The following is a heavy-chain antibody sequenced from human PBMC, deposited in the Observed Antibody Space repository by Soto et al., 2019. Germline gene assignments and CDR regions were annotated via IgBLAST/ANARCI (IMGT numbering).Heavy chain of an antibody. CDR1: GFSFSNYG. D-gene: IGHD2-2*01. J-gene: IGHJ5*02. V-gene: IGHV3-30*18. CDR3: AKDRVIQLLPIWPDP. Sequence: GGSLRLSCAASGFSFSNYGMHWVRQAPGKGLERVAFVSSDGSNKYYADSVKGRFTISRDNSKSTLYLQVDSLRVDDTAVYYCAKDRVIQLLPIWPDPWGQGTLVTVSS. CDR2: VSSDGSNK.